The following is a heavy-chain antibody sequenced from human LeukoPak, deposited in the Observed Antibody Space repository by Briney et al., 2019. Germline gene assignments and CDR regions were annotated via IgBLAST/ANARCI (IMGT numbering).Heavy chain of an antibody. Sequence: PGGSLGLSCAASGFTFSSYAMHWVRQAPGKGLEWVAVISYDGSNKYYADSVRGRFTISRDNSKNTLYLQMNSLRAEDTAVYYCATGTGIVGAIPFDYWGQGTLVTVSS. V-gene: IGHV3-30-3*02. CDR1: GFTFSSYA. CDR3: ATGTGIVGAIPFDY. J-gene: IGHJ4*02. D-gene: IGHD1-26*01. CDR2: ISYDGSNK.